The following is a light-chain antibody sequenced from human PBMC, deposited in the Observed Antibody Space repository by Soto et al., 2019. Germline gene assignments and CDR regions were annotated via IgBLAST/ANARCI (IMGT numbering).Light chain of an antibody. J-gene: IGKJ2*01. CDR3: QQYCNSLYT. V-gene: IGKV3-20*01. CDR2: GAS. CDR1: QSVSSTY. Sequence: EIVLTQSPGTLSLSPGERATLSCRASQSVSSTYLAWYQQKPGQAPRLLIYGASSRATGIPDRFSGSGSGTDFTLTISRLEPEDFAAYYCQQYCNSLYTFGQGTKLEIK.